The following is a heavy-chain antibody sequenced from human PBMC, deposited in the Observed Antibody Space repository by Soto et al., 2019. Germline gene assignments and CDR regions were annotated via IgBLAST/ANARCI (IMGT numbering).Heavy chain of an antibody. D-gene: IGHD2-2*01. CDR2: IYHSGST. J-gene: IGHJ4*02. Sequence: SETLSLTCAVSSRSISSSHWWSWVHQPPGKRLEWIGEIYHSGSTNYNQSLKSRVTISVDKSKNQFSLKLTSVTAADTAVYYCAWTHLGYCSGTNCYSRALDYWAQGTLVTVSS. CDR3: AWTHLGYCSGTNCYSRALDY. V-gene: IGHV4-4*02. CDR1: SRSISSSHW.